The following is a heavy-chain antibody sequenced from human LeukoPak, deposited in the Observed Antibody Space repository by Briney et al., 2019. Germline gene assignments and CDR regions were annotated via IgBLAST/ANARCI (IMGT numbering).Heavy chain of an antibody. D-gene: IGHD6-13*01. Sequence: SETLSLTCTVSGGSISGYYWSWIRQPPGKGLEWVGYIFNSGTTNYNPSLKGRVTISVDTSKNQFSLKLSSVTAADTAVYYCARPMYSNNWYDFDYWGQGTLVTVSS. V-gene: IGHV4-59*01. CDR2: IFNSGTT. J-gene: IGHJ4*02. CDR3: ARPMYSNNWYDFDY. CDR1: GGSISGYY.